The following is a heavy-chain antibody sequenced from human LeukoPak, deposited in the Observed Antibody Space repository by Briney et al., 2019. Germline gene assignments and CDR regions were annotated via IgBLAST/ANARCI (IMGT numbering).Heavy chain of an antibody. CDR2: INPSGGST. D-gene: IGHD6-19*01. V-gene: IGHV1-46*02. CDR3: ARQGTYSSAIGMGY. J-gene: IGHJ4*02. CDR1: GYTFNNHY. Sequence: ASVKVSCKASGYTFNNHYMYWVRQAPGQGLEWMGVINPSGGSTSYAQKFQGRVTMTRDTSTRTVYMEVNSLRPEDTAVYYCARQGTYSSAIGMGYWGQGTLVTVSS.